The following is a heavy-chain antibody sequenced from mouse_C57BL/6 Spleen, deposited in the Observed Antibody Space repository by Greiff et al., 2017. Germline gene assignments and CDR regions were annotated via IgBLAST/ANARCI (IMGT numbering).Heavy chain of an antibody. J-gene: IGHJ4*01. CDR2: INPNNGGT. D-gene: IGHD4-1*01. Sequence: EVQGVESGPELVKPGASVKMSCKASGYTFTDYNMHWVKQSHGKSLEWIGYINPNNGGTSYNQKFKGKATLTVNKSSSTADMELRSLTSEDSAVYYCAGRGTRAMDYWGQGTSVTVAS. V-gene: IGHV1-22*01. CDR3: AGRGTRAMDY. CDR1: GYTFTDYN.